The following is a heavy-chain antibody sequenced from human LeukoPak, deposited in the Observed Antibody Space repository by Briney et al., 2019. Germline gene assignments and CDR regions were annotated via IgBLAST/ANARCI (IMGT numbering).Heavy chain of an antibody. D-gene: IGHD7-27*01. CDR1: GYTFTGYY. CDR2: INPNSGGT. V-gene: IGHV1-2*02. Sequence: GASVKVSCKASGYTFTGYYMHWVRQAPGQGLEWMGWINPNSGGTNYAQKFQGRVTMTRDTSISTAYLQWSSLKASDTAMYYCARPLTGDNLVNFDYWGQGTLVTVSS. J-gene: IGHJ4*02. CDR3: ARPLTGDNLVNFDY.